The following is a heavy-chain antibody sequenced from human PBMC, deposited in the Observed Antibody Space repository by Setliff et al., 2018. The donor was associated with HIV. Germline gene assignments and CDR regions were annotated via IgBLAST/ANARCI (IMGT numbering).Heavy chain of an antibody. J-gene: IGHJ6*03. Sequence: PSETLSLTCTVSGGSISNYYWSWIRQPPGKGLEWIGYIYPIGSPDFPSGNTVYNPSFRSRVTLSLDTSKNRFSLNLSSVTAADTAVYYCARADASTFNFDYYYMDVWGKGTTVTVSS. V-gene: IGHV4-4*08. D-gene: IGHD1-20*01. CDR2: IYPIGSPDFPSGNT. CDR3: ARADASTFNFDYYYMDV. CDR1: GGSISNYY.